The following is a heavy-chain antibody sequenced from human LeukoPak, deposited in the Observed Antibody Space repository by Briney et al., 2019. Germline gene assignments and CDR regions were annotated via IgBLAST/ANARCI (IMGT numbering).Heavy chain of an antibody. Sequence: GGSLRLSCAASEFTVSTYWMHWVRQAPGKGLEWVARINSDGRDTIYADSVKGRFTISRENAKNSLYLQMNSLRAGDTAVYYCARDQGSSRNAFDIWGQGTMVTVSS. V-gene: IGHV3-74*01. CDR3: ARDQGSSRNAFDI. J-gene: IGHJ3*02. D-gene: IGHD1-26*01. CDR2: INSDGRDT. CDR1: EFTVSTYW.